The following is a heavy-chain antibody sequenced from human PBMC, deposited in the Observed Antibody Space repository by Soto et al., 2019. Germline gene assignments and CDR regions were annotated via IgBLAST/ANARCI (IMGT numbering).Heavy chain of an antibody. CDR1: GGTFSSYA. V-gene: IGHV1-69*13. Sequence: GASVKVSCKASGGTFSSYAISWVRQAPGQGLEWMGGIIPIFGTANYAQKFQGRVTITADESTSTAYMELSSLRSEDTAVYYCARLRVLGGYYLNPPGYFDYWGQGTLVTVSS. CDR3: ARLRVLGGYYLNPPGYFDY. D-gene: IGHD3-22*01. CDR2: IIPIFGTA. J-gene: IGHJ4*02.